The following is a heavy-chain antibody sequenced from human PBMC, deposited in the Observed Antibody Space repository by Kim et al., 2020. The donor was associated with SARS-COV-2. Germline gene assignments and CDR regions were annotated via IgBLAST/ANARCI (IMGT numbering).Heavy chain of an antibody. Sequence: GGSLRLSCAASGFIFSDYVLYWVRQAPGKGLEWISTISSRSSKTEYADSVKGRFTVSRDNSKNVLYLQMNSPRVEDTATYFCATGFSFGGASWGRGTLVTVSS. CDR1: GFIFSDYV. D-gene: IGHD2-21*01. V-gene: IGHV3-23*01. CDR3: ATGFSFGGAS. CDR2: ISSRSSKT. J-gene: IGHJ4*02.